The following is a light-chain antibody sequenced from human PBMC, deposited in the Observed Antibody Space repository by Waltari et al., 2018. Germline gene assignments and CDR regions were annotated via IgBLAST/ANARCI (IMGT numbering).Light chain of an antibody. CDR3: LSYTSSITFV. J-gene: IGLJ2*01. CDR1: SNDVGNSKH. V-gene: IGLV2-23*02. CDR2: EVT. Sequence: QPALTKPASVSGSPGQSITISCTGTSNDVGNSKHVCWYQQHPGKAPKLIISEVTERPSGVSDRFSGSKSGNTASLTISGLQAEDEADYYCLSYTSSITFVFGGGTKLSVL.